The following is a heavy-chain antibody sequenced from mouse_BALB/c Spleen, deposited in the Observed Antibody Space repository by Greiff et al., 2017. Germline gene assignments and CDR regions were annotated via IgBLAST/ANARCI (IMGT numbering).Heavy chain of an antibody. V-gene: IGHV1-87*01. Sequence: QVQLKESGAELARPGASVKLSCKASGYTFTSYWMQWVKQRPGQGLEWIGAIYPGDGDTRYTQKFKGKATLTADKSSSTAYMQLSSLASEDSAVYYCAREPLLRRGMDYWGQGTSVTVSS. D-gene: IGHD2-12*01. J-gene: IGHJ4*01. CDR2: IYPGDGDT. CDR3: AREPLLRRGMDY. CDR1: GYTFTSYW.